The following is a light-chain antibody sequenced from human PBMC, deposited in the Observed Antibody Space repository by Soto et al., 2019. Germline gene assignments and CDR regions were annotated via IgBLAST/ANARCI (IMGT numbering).Light chain of an antibody. CDR1: QSVSSY. V-gene: IGKV3-11*01. CDR2: DAS. CDR3: QQRSNWPST. Sequence: ELLLTQSPATLSLSPGERDNLSCRASQSVSSYLAWYQQKPGQAPRLPIYDASNRATGIPARFSGSGSGTDFTLTISSLEPEDFAVYYCQQRSNWPSTFGQGTRLEIK. J-gene: IGKJ5*01.